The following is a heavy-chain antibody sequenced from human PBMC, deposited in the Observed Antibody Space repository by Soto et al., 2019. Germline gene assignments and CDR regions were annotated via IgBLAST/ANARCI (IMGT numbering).Heavy chain of an antibody. CDR3: AKRVAVAGYNWFDP. V-gene: IGHV3-23*01. CDR1: GFTFSTYA. Sequence: EVQLLESGGGLVQPGGSLRLSCAASGFTFSTYAMSWVRQAPGKGLEWGSAISGSGGSTYYADSVKGRFTISRDNSKNTLYLQMNSLRAEDTAVYYCAKRVAVAGYNWFDPWGQGTLVTVSS. D-gene: IGHD6-19*01. CDR2: ISGSGGST. J-gene: IGHJ5*02.